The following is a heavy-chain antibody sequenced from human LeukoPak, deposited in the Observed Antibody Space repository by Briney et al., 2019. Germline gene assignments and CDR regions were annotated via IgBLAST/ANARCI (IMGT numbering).Heavy chain of an antibody. CDR2: IYPGDSDT. V-gene: IGHV5-51*01. Sequence: GESLKISCKGSGYGFTSYWIGWVRQMPGKGLEWMGIIYPGDSDTRYSPSFQGQVTISADKSISTAFLQWSSLKASDTAMYYCARRGYYDSSGYLTYFDYWGQGTLVTVSS. D-gene: IGHD3-22*01. J-gene: IGHJ4*02. CDR1: GYGFTSYW. CDR3: ARRGYYDSSGYLTYFDY.